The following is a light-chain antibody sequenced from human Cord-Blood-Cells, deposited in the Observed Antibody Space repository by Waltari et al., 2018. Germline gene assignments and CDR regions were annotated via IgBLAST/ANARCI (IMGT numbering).Light chain of an antibody. CDR2: DVS. V-gene: IGLV2-14*01. J-gene: IGLJ2*01. CDR1: SRYVGGYNY. CDR3: SSYTSSSTLVV. Sequence: QSALTLPASVSGSSGQSVTISCTGTSRYVGGYNYVSWYQQHPGKAPKLMIYDVSNRPSGFSNRFSGSKSGNTASLTISGLQAEDEADYYCSSYTSSSTLVVFGGGTKLTVL.